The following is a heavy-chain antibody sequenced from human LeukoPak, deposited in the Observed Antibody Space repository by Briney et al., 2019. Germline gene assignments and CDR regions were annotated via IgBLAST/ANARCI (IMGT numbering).Heavy chain of an antibody. V-gene: IGHV3-30*02. Sequence: PGGSLRLSCAASGFTFSSYGMHWVRQAPGKGLERVAFIRYDGSNKYYADSVKGRFTISRDNSKNTLYLQMNSLRAEDTAVYYCAKDARIVGATIAAYFQHWGQGTLVTVSS. J-gene: IGHJ1*01. D-gene: IGHD1-26*01. CDR1: GFTFSSYG. CDR3: AKDARIVGATIAAYFQH. CDR2: IRYDGSNK.